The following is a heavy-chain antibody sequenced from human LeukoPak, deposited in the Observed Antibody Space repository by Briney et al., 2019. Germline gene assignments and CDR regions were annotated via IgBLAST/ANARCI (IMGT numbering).Heavy chain of an antibody. D-gene: IGHD6-19*01. V-gene: IGHV1-2*02. CDR1: GYTFTGYY. CDR2: INPNSGGT. J-gene: IGHJ4*02. CDR3: AREGVGYSSGWYPGFGY. Sequence: ASVKVSCKASGYTFTGYYMHWVRQAPGQGLEWMGWINPNSGGTNYAQKFQGRVTMTRDTSISTAYMELSRLRSDDTAVYYCAREGVGYSSGWYPGFGYWGQGTLVTVSS.